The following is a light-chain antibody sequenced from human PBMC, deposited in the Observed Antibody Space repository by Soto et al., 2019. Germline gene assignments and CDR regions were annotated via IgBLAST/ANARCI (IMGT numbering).Light chain of an antibody. CDR1: SSDVAIYNY. V-gene: IGLV2-14*01. CDR2: EVS. CDR3: ISYAGTSTRFV. J-gene: IGLJ1*01. Sequence: QSALTQPASVSGSPGQWIVISCTGSSSDVAIYNYVSWFQQHPGKAPKLIIYEVSNRPSGISNRFSGSKSGNTASLTISGLQAEDEADYYCISYAGTSTRFVFGTGTKVTVL.